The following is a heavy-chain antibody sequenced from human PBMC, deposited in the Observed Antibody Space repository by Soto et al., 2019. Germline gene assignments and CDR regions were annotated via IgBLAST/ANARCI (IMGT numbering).Heavy chain of an antibody. V-gene: IGHV1-18*01. CDR3: ARDGARGLPTDPKYYFDY. CDR1: GYPFTNFP. Sequence: QIQLVQSGAEVKKPGASVKVSCKASGYPFTNFPITWVRQAPGQGLEWMGWINAYNGNTNYAQKVQGRVTMTTDTSTRTAYMELRSLRSDDTAVYYCARDGARGLPTDPKYYFDYWGQGTLVTVSS. D-gene: IGHD4-17*01. CDR2: INAYNGNT. J-gene: IGHJ4*02.